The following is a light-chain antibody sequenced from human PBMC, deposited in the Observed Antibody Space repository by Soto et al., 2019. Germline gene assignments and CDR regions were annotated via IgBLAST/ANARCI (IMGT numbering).Light chain of an antibody. J-gene: IGKJ2*01. V-gene: IGKV3-15*01. CDR2: GAS. CDR1: QSVSSN. Sequence: EIVMTQSPATLSVSPGERATLSCRASQSVSSNLAWYQQKPGQAPGLPLYGASTRATGIPARFSGSGSGTEFTLTISSLQSEDFALYYCQQYNSWPLTFGQGTKLEI. CDR3: QQYNSWPLT.